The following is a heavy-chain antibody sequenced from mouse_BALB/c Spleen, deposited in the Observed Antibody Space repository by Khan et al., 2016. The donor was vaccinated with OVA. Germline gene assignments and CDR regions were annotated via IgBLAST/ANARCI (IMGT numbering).Heavy chain of an antibody. Sequence: QVQLQQSGPGLVQPSQSLSITCTVSGFSLTTYGVHWVRQSPGKGLEWLGVIWRGGTTAYSAAFISRLSITKDNSKSQVFFKMNSLQANDTAIYYCARNYDYDEGLAYWGQGTLVTVSA. CDR3: ARNYDYDEGLAY. CDR1: GFSLTTYG. D-gene: IGHD2-4*01. J-gene: IGHJ3*01. V-gene: IGHV2-2*02. CDR2: IWRGGTT.